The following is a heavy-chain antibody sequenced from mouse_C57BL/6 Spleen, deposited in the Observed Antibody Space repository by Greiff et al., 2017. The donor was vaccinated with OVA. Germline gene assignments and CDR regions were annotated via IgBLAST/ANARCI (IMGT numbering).Heavy chain of an antibody. V-gene: IGHV2-5*01. Sequence: VQLQESGPGLVQPSQSLSITCTVSGFALTSYGVHWVRQSPGKGLEWLGVICRGGSTDYNAAFMSRLSITTDNSKSQVFFKMNSLQADDTAIYXCAKNCGSSHLYFDVWGTGTTVTVAS. J-gene: IGHJ1*03. D-gene: IGHD1-1*01. CDR1: GFALTSYG. CDR2: ICRGGST. CDR3: AKNCGSSHLYFDV.